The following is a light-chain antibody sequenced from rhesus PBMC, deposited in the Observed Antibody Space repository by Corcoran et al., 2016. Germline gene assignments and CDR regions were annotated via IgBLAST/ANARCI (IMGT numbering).Light chain of an antibody. CDR1: QSLLDSEDGNTY. CDR3: MQALEFPLT. V-gene: IGKV2-104*02. J-gene: IGKJ4*01. CDR2: EVS. Sequence: DIVMTQTPLSLPVTPGEPASISCRSSQSLLDSEDGNTYLEWYLQKPGQSPQLWIYEVSNRASGVPDRFSGSGSDTDFTLKISRVEAEDVGVYDCMQALEFPLTFGGGTKVEIK.